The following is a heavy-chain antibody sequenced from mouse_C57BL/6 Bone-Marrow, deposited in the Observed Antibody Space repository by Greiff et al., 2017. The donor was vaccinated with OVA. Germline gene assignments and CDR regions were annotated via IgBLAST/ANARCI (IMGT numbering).Heavy chain of an antibody. J-gene: IGHJ2*01. Sequence: VKLVESGPGILQSSQTLSLTCSFSGFSLSTSGMGVSWIRQPSGKGLEWLAHIYWDDDKRYNPSLKSRLTISKDTSRNQVFLKITSVDTADTATYYCARRATGPVYFDYWGQGTTLTVSS. CDR1: GFSLSTSGMG. CDR3: ARRATGPVYFDY. CDR2: IYWDDDK. V-gene: IGHV8-12*01.